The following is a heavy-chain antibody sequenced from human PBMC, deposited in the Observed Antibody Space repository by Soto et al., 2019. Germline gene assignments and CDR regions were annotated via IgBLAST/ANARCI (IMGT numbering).Heavy chain of an antibody. Sequence: QVQLVESGGGVVQPGRSLRLSCAASGFTFSSYGMHWVRQAPGKGLEWVAVISYDGSNKYYADSVKGRFTISRDKSKNTLYLQMNSLRAEDTAVYYCAKEWHDYRDYGLYFDSWGQGTLVTVSS. V-gene: IGHV3-30*18. J-gene: IGHJ4*02. CDR1: GFTFSSYG. CDR2: ISYDGSNK. D-gene: IGHD4-17*01. CDR3: AKEWHDYRDYGLYFDS.